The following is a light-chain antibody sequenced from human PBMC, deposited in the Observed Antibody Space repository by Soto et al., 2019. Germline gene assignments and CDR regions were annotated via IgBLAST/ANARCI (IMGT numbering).Light chain of an antibody. J-gene: IGKJ1*01. CDR2: GAS. Sequence: EIVMTQSPATLSVSPGERATLSCRASQSLSSNLAWYQHKPGQAXRLLIYGASTRATDMPGTFSGRGSGTEFTLTISSLQSEDFAVYYCQQYDNWPPWTFGQGTKVDIK. V-gene: IGKV3-15*01. CDR1: QSLSSN. CDR3: QQYDNWPPWT.